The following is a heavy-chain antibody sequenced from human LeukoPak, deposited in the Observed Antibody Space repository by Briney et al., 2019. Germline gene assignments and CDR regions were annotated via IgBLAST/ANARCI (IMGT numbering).Heavy chain of an antibody. D-gene: IGHD3-22*01. CDR1: GGTFSSYA. V-gene: IGHV1-69*04. CDR2: IIPILGIA. Sequence: GASVKVSCKASGGTFSSYAISWVRQAPGQGLEWMGRIIPILGIANYAQEFQGRVTITADKSTSTAYMELSSLRSEDTAVYYCAGFNNSSGYSLTSLDYWGQGTLVTVSS. J-gene: IGHJ4*02. CDR3: AGFNNSSGYSLTSLDY.